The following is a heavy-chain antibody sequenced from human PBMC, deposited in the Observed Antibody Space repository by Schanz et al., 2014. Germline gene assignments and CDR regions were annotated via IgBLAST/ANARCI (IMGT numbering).Heavy chain of an antibody. J-gene: IGHJ6*02. CDR1: LPTFPAYY. D-gene: IGHD6-13*01. V-gene: IGHV1-2*06. CDR3: ARDGHSSIWDSYYFYGLDV. CDR2: INPNSGGT. Sequence: QEKRGESGAEVKKPGAPFPFSFPSSLPTFPAYYMHWVRQAPGQGLEWMGRINPNSGGTNYAENFQGRVTMTRDTSTSTVYMELSRLTSDDTALYYCARDGHSSIWDSYYFYGLDVWGQGTTVTVSS.